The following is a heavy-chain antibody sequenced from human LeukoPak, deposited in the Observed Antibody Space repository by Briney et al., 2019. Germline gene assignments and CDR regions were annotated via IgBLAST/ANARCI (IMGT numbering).Heavy chain of an antibody. V-gene: IGHV4-39*01. Sequence: SETLSLTCTVSGCSISSSSYYWGWIRQPPGKGLEWIGSIYYSGSTYYNPSLKSRVTISVDTSKNQFSLKLSSVTAADTAVYYCASPKTYYYDSSGYYSFDYWGQGTLVTVSS. J-gene: IGHJ4*02. CDR2: IYYSGST. CDR1: GCSISSSSYY. D-gene: IGHD3-22*01. CDR3: ASPKTYYYDSSGYYSFDY.